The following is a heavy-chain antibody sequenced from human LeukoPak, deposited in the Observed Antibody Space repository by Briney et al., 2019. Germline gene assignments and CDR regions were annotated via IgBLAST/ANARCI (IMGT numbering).Heavy chain of an antibody. CDR1: GYTFTGYY. Sequence: ASVKVSCKASGYTFTGYYMHWVRQAPGRGLEWMGWINPNSGGTNYAQKFQGRVTMTRDTSISTAYMEPSRLRSDDTAVYYCAREGYCSGGSCLGYFDYWGQGTLVTVSS. CDR3: AREGYCSGGSCLGYFDY. V-gene: IGHV1-2*02. CDR2: INPNSGGT. D-gene: IGHD2-15*01. J-gene: IGHJ4*02.